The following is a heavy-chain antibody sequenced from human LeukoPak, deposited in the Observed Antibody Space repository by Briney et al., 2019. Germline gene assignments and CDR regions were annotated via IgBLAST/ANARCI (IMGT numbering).Heavy chain of an antibody. CDR2: FYHGGST. CDR1: GFTFSSYS. Sequence: GSLRLSCAASGFTFSSYSMNWVRQAPGKGLEWIGSFYHGGSTYYNSSLKSRVTMSVDTSKNQFSLKLSSVTAADTAVYYCARDITYSSSSDPFDYWGQGTLVTVSS. D-gene: IGHD6-6*01. J-gene: IGHJ4*02. V-gene: IGHV4-38-2*02. CDR3: ARDITYSSSSDPFDY.